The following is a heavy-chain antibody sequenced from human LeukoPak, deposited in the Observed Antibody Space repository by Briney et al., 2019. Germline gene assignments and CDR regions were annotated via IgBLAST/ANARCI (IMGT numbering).Heavy chain of an antibody. V-gene: IGHV3-23*01. CDR3: AKDTAQGYTYGTIEQDY. CDR2: VSESGEIT. J-gene: IGHJ4*02. CDR1: GFIFKSYG. D-gene: IGHD5-18*01. Sequence: GGSLRLSCVASGFIFKSYGMNWVRQAPGKGLEWVSVVSESGEITHYADSVKGRFTISRDNSKNTVYLQMNSLRAEDSAVYYCAKDTAQGYTYGTIEQDYWGQGTRVTVSS.